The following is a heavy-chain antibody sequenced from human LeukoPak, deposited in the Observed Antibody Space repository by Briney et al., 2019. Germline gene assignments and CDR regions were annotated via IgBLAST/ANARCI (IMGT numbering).Heavy chain of an antibody. V-gene: IGHV4-61*02. CDR3: ASVPSLEYYFDY. D-gene: IGHD2-2*01. CDR1: GGSISSGSYY. CDR2: IYTSGST. Sequence: PSQTLSLTCTVSGGSISSGSYYWSWIWQPAGKGLEWIGRIYTSGSTNYNPSLKSRVTISVDTSKNQFSLKLSSVTAADTAVYYCASVPSLEYYFDYWGQGTLVTVSS. J-gene: IGHJ4*02.